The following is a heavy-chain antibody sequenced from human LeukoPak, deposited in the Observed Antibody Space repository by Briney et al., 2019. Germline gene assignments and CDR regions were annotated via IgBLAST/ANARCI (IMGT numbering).Heavy chain of an antibody. CDR2: IKGDGIST. Sequence: GGSLRLSCTASAFAFSNHAMSWVRQAPGQGLVWVSRIKGDGISTNYADSVKGRFTISRDIAKNTLYLQMNSLRAEDTGVYYCAKDHYWSIDYWGRGTLVTVSS. D-gene: IGHD3-3*01. CDR3: AKDHYWSIDY. J-gene: IGHJ4*02. CDR1: AFAFSNHA. V-gene: IGHV3-74*01.